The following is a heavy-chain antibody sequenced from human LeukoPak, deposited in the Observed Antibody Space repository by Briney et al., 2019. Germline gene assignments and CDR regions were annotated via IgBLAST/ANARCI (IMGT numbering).Heavy chain of an antibody. D-gene: IGHD3-22*01. J-gene: IGHJ4*02. CDR3: ARAPRRYFYDSSGYPDS. CDR1: GYSISSGYY. CDR2: IYHSGST. Sequence: SETLSLTCTVSGYSISSGYYWGWIRQPPGKGLEWIGSIYHSGSTYYNPSLKSRVTISVDTSKNQFSLKLSSVTAADTAVYYCARAPRRYFYDSSGYPDSWGQGTLVTVSS. V-gene: IGHV4-38-2*02.